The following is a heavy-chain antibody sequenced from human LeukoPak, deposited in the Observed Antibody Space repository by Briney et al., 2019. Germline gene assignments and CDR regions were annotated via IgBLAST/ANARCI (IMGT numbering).Heavy chain of an antibody. D-gene: IGHD6-19*01. J-gene: IGHJ4*02. CDR3: ARFPPGIAVAGHNDY. Sequence: SETLSLTCTVSGASVSSGSYYWRWIRQPPGKGLEWIGYMYYSGSTNYNPSLKSQVTISVDTSKNQFSLTLSSVTAADTAVYYCARFPPGIAVAGHNDYWGREPWSSSPQ. CDR2: MYYSGST. V-gene: IGHV4-61*01. CDR1: GASVSSGSYY.